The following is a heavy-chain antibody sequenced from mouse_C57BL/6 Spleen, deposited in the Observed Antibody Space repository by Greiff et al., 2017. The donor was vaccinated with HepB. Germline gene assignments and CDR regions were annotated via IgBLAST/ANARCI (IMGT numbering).Heavy chain of an antibody. Sequence: QVQLQQPGAELVKPGASVKLSCKASGYTFTSYWMHWVKQRPGQGLEWIGMIHPNSGSTNYNEKFKSKATLTVDKSSSTAYMQLSGLTSEDSAVYYCARSGLLLPYFDYWGQGTTLTVSS. CDR3: ARSGLLLPYFDY. D-gene: IGHD1-1*01. V-gene: IGHV1-64*01. CDR1: GYTFTSYW. CDR2: IHPNSGST. J-gene: IGHJ2*01.